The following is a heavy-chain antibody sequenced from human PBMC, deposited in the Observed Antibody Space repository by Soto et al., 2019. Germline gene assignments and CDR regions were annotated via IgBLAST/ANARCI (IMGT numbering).Heavy chain of an antibody. J-gene: IGHJ4*02. D-gene: IGHD5-12*01. CDR1: GFTFSNAW. CDR2: IKSKTDGGTT. V-gene: IGHV3-15*01. CDR3: TTLLMVATITGDDY. Sequence: GGSLRLSCAASGFTFSNAWMSWVRQAPGKGLEWVGRIKSKTDGGTTDYAAPVKGRFTISRDDSKNTLYLQMNSLKTEDTAVYYCTTLLMVATITGDDYWGQGTLVTVSS.